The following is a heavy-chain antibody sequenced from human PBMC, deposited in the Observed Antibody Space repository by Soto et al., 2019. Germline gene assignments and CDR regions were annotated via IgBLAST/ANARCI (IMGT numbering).Heavy chain of an antibody. J-gene: IGHJ4*02. Sequence: SVKVSCKVSGGAFNSYAISWLRQAPGQGLEWMGGIIPIFGTANYAQKFQGRVTFTADESTSTAYMELSSLRSEDTAMYYCARDRYSSSWYYFDYWGQGTLVTVSS. D-gene: IGHD6-13*01. CDR3: ARDRYSSSWYYFDY. CDR1: GGAFNSYA. CDR2: IIPIFGTA. V-gene: IGHV1-69*13.